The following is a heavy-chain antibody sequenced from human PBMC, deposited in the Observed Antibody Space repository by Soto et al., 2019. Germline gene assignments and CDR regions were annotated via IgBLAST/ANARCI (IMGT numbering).Heavy chain of an antibody. CDR1: GYTFTSYG. Sequence: GASVKVSCKASGYTFTSYGIHWVRQAPGQGLEWMGGIIPIFGTANYAQKFQGRVTITADESKSTLSLQMSSLRVEDTAVYYCARDVESGWYEAFDYWGQGTLVTVSS. CDR3: ARDVESGWYEAFDY. V-gene: IGHV1-69*13. CDR2: IIPIFGTA. D-gene: IGHD6-19*01. J-gene: IGHJ4*02.